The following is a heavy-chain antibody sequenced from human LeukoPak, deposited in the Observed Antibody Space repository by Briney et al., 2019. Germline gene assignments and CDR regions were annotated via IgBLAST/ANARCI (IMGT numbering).Heavy chain of an antibody. CDR3: AKKVVVGATSPYSDFQD. Sequence: GGSLRLPWKASGFTFSSYAMSWVGQAPGKGLKGFSAIRGSGVTTHYAGSVKGRFSISRDNSKNTLYLQMNSLRAEDTALYYCAKKVVVGATSPYSDFQDWGQGTLVTVSS. D-gene: IGHD1-26*01. J-gene: IGHJ1*01. CDR2: IRGSGVTT. CDR1: GFTFSSYA. V-gene: IGHV3-23*01.